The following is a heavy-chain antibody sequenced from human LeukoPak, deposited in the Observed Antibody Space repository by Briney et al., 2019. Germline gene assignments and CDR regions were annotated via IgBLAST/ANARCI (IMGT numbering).Heavy chain of an antibody. V-gene: IGHV4-4*02. CDR1: GGSISSSNW. CDR2: IYHSGST. D-gene: IGHD5-18*01. Sequence: SGTLSLTCAVSGGSISSSNWWSWVRQPPGKGLEWIGEIYHSGSTNYNPSLKSRVTISVDKSKNQFSLKLSSVTAADTAVYYCARDNGGTAMAYYYYYYMDVWGKGTTVTISS. J-gene: IGHJ6*03. CDR3: ARDNGGTAMAYYYYYYMDV.